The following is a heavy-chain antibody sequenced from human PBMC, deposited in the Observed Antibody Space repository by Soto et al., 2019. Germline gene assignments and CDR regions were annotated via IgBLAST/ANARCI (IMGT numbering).Heavy chain of an antibody. J-gene: IGHJ3*02. D-gene: IGHD3-22*01. V-gene: IGHV3-23*01. CDR3: AKDLDYDSSGYSPDAIDI. Sequence: GESLRLSCASSGFTLSMSAVNWVRQAPGKGLEWVSYISDSGDRTYYADSVKGRFTISRDRSKNTVSLQMDSLRAEDTAVYYCAKDLDYDSSGYSPDAIDIWGEGTMVTGS. CDR1: GFTLSMSA. CDR2: ISDSGDRT.